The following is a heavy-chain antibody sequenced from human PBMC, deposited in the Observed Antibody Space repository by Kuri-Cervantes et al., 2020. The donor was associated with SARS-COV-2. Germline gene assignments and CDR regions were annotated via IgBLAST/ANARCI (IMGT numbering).Heavy chain of an antibody. Sequence: SETLSLTCGVSGGSFRGFHWSWIRQSPGKGLEWIGEIDAIGGTHYTPSLESRLTISADTSKNQFSLRLDSVTAADTAVYYCARDLLSAFDIWGQGTMVTVSS. CDR1: GGSFRGFH. CDR3: ARDLLSAFDI. CDR2: IDAIGGT. V-gene: IGHV4-34*01. J-gene: IGHJ3*02.